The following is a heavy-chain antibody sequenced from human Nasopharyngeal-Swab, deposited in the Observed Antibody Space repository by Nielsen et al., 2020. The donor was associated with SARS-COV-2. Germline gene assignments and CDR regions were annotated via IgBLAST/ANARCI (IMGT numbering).Heavy chain of an antibody. CDR1: GYTFTSYD. CDR2: MNPNSGNT. D-gene: IGHD6-13*01. CDR3: ARGQYRYSSSWYGGNWFDP. Sequence: ASVKVSCKASGYTFTSYDINWVRQATGQGLEWMGRMNPNSGNTGYAQKFQGRVTMTRNTSISTAYMELSSLRSEDTAVYYCARGQYRYSSSWYGGNWFDPWGQGTLVTVSS. V-gene: IGHV1-8*01. J-gene: IGHJ5*02.